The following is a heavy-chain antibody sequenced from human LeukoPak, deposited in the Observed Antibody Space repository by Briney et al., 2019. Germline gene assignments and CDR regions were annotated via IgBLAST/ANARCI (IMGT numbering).Heavy chain of an antibody. CDR2: INHSGST. V-gene: IGHV4-34*01. CDR3: ARGDQWRRYCDH. D-gene: IGHD6-19*01. CDR1: GGSFSGYY. Sequence: SETLSLTCAVYGGSFSGYYWNWIRQPPGKGLEWIGEINHSGSTNYNPSLKSRVTISLDTSKNQFSLRLSSVTAADRAVYYCARGDQWRRYCDHWGQGTLVTVSS. J-gene: IGHJ4*02.